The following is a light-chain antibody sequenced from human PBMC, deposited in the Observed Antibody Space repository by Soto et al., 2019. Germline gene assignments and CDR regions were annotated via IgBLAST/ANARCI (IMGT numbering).Light chain of an antibody. V-gene: IGKV3D-20*02. CDR1: QSISSSY. CDR3: QQPS. CDR2: DAS. Sequence: EIVLTQSPGTLSLSPGKRATLSCRASQSISSSYLAWYQQRPGQAPRLLIYDASNRATGIPARFSGSGSGTDFTLTISSLEPEDFAVYYCQQPSFGQGTRLEI. J-gene: IGKJ5*01.